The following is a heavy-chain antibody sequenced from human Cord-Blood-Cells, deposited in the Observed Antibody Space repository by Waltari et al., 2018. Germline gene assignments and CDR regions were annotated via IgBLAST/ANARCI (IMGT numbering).Heavy chain of an antibody. V-gene: IGHV3-7*01. D-gene: IGHD6-6*01. J-gene: IGHJ3*02. CDR1: GFTFSSYW. CDR3: ARGGKTSIAARPGAFDI. Sequence: EVQLVESGGGLVQPGGSLRLSCAASGFTFSSYWMSWVRQAPGKGLEWVANIKQDGSEKYYVDSVKGRCTIARDNAKNSLYLQMNSLRAEDTAVYYCARGGKTSIAARPGAFDIWGQGTMVTVSS. CDR2: IKQDGSEK.